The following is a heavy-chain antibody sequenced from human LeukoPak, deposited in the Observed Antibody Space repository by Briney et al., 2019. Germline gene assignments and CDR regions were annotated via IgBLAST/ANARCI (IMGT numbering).Heavy chain of an antibody. CDR1: GFTFSDAW. V-gene: IGHV3-15*01. CDR2: IKSKVNGETR. D-gene: IGHD5-24*01. J-gene: IGHJ4*02. CDR3: TADSPVSMAHSFDY. Sequence: GESLRLSCAASGFTFSDAWMSWVRQAPGKGLEWVGRIKSKVNGETRDYAAPVKGRFTVSRDDSINTLYLQMCSLKTEDTAVYYCTADSPVSMAHSFDYWGQGALVTVSS.